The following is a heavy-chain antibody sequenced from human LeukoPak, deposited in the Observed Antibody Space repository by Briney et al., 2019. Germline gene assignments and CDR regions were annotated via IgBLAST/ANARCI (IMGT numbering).Heavy chain of an antibody. CDR2: ISWNSGSI. Sequence: GGSLRLSCIASGFTFDDYAMHWVRHAPGKGLEWVSGISWNSGSIGYADSVKGRFTISRDNSKNTLYLQMNSLRAEDTAVYYCAKGRYFDWLTNPNWFDPWGQGTLVTVSS. J-gene: IGHJ5*02. CDR1: GFTFDDYA. D-gene: IGHD3-9*01. V-gene: IGHV3-9*01. CDR3: AKGRYFDWLTNPNWFDP.